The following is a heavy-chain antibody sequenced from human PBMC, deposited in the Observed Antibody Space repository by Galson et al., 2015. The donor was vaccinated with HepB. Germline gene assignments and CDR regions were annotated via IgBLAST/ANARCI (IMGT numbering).Heavy chain of an antibody. CDR1: GYTFTSYG. V-gene: IGHV1-18*04. Sequence: SVKVSCKASGYTFTSYGISWVRQAPGQGLEWMGWISAYNGNTNYAQKLQGRVTMTTDTSTSTAYMELRSLRSDDTAVYYCGRSLYYYGSGSYYYYYGMDVWGQGTTVTVSS. CDR3: GRSLYYYGSGSYYYYYGMDV. CDR2: ISAYNGNT. J-gene: IGHJ6*02. D-gene: IGHD3-10*01.